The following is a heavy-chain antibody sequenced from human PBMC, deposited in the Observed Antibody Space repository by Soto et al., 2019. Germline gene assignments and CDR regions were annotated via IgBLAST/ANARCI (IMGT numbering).Heavy chain of an antibody. CDR3: AGTLLEATREVDH. V-gene: IGHV3-21*01. D-gene: IGHD3-3*02. CDR2: ISDSGNYI. J-gene: IGHJ5*02. CDR1: GFTLSNYN. Sequence: WGSLRLSCAASGFTLSNYNMNWVRQAPGKGLEWVSSISDSGNYIHYADSVKGRFTISRDIAENSLYLQMHSLRAEDTAVYYCAGTLLEATREVDHWGQGTLVTVSS.